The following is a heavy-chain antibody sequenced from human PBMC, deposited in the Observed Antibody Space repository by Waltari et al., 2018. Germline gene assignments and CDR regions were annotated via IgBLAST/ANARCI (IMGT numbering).Heavy chain of an antibody. CDR1: GYTFTDYY. V-gene: IGHV1-69-2*01. J-gene: IGHJ3*02. Sequence: EVQLVQSGAEVKKPGATVKISCKVSGYTFTDYYMHWVQQAPGKGLEWMGLVDPEDGETIDAGKFQGRVTITAYTSTDTAYMELSSLRSEDTAVYYCATDPFTGDRGAFDIWGQGTMVTVSS. CDR3: ATDPFTGDRGAFDI. D-gene: IGHD7-27*01. CDR2: VDPEDGET.